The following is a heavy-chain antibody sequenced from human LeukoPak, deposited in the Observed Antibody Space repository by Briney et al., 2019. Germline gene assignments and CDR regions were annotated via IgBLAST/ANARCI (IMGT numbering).Heavy chain of an antibody. CDR3: ARVRLGGDFDY. CDR2: IYYSGST. D-gene: IGHD1-1*01. CDR1: GGSISSHY. Sequence: PSETLSLTCTVSGGSISSHYWSWIRQPPGKGLEWIGYIYYSGSTNYNPSLKSRVTISVDTSKNQFSLKLSSVTAADTAVYYCARVRLGGDFDYWGQGTLVTVSS. J-gene: IGHJ4*02. V-gene: IGHV4-59*11.